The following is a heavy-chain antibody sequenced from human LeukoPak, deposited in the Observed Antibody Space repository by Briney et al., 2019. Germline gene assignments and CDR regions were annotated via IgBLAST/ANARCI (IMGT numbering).Heavy chain of an antibody. CDR2: MNPNSSNT. D-gene: IGHD6-6*01. Sequence: ASVTVSCKASGYTFTRYDINWVRQATGQGLEWMGWMNPNSSNTGYAQKFQGRVTMTRNTSISTAYMELSSLRSEDTAVYYCARVEYSSYYYYGMDVWGQGTTVTVSS. J-gene: IGHJ6*02. CDR1: GYTFTRYD. CDR3: ARVEYSSYYYYGMDV. V-gene: IGHV1-8*01.